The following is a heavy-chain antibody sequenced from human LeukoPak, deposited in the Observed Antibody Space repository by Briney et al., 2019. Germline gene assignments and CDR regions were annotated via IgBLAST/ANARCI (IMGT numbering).Heavy chain of an antibody. D-gene: IGHD3-22*01. CDR2: IYHSGST. V-gene: IGHV4-30-2*01. CDR1: GGSISSGGYS. Sequence: PSETLSLTCAVSGGSISSGGYSWSWIRQPPGKGLEWIGEIYHSGSTNYNPSLKSRVTISVDKSKNQFSMKLSSVTAADTAVYYCARANYYDRDAFDIWGQGTMVTVSS. CDR3: ARANYYDRDAFDI. J-gene: IGHJ3*02.